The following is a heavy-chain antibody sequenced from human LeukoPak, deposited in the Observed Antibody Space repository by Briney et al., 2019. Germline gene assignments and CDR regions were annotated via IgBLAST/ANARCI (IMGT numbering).Heavy chain of an antibody. V-gene: IGHV1-3*02. CDR1: GYTFTGYH. Sequence: GASVKVSCKASGYTFTGYHMHWVRQAPGQRLEWMGWSNAGNGNTKYSQEFQGRVTITRDTSASTAYMELSSLRSEDMAVYYCAAAITMIVVVIFYFDYWGQGTLVTVSS. J-gene: IGHJ4*02. D-gene: IGHD3-22*01. CDR2: SNAGNGNT. CDR3: AAAITMIVVVIFYFDY.